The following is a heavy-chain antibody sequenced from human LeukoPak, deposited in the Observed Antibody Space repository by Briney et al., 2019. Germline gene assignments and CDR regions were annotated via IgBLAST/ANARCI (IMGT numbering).Heavy chain of an antibody. Sequence: GASVKVSCKASGYTFPSNDLSWVRQAPGQGLEWMGIINPSGGSTSYAQKFQGRVTMTRDTSTSTVYMELSSLRSEDTAVYYCARPRGIAAAGTGGYNWFDPWGQGTLVTVSS. V-gene: IGHV1-46*01. CDR2: INPSGGST. CDR3: ARPRGIAAAGTGGYNWFDP. CDR1: GYTFPSND. J-gene: IGHJ5*02. D-gene: IGHD6-13*01.